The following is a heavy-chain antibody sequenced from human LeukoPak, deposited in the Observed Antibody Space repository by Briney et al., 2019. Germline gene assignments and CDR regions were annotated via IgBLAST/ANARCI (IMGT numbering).Heavy chain of an antibody. V-gene: IGHV4-59*01. J-gene: IGHJ5*02. Sequence: SETLSLTCTVSGGSISPYYWSWIRQPPGKRLEWIGYIYYSGSTNYNPSLKSRVTISVDTSKNQFSLKLSSVTAADTAVYYSARGHYDSRGYSEPFDPWGQGTLVTVSS. CDR2: IYYSGST. D-gene: IGHD3-22*01. CDR3: ARGHYDSRGYSEPFDP. CDR1: GGSISPYY.